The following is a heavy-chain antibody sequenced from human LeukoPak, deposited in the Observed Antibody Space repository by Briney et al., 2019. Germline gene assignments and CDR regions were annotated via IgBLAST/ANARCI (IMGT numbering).Heavy chain of an antibody. CDR2: FSGRGGST. CDR1: GFTFSSFA. V-gene: IGHV3-23*01. CDR3: ARRSTSWYEDY. Sequence: QPGGSLRLSCAASGFTFSSFAMTWVRQAPGKGLEWVSSFSGRGGSTYYADSVRGRFTVSRDNSKNTLYLQMNSLRAEDTAVYYCARRSTSWYEDYWGQRTLVTVSS. D-gene: IGHD6-13*01. J-gene: IGHJ4*02.